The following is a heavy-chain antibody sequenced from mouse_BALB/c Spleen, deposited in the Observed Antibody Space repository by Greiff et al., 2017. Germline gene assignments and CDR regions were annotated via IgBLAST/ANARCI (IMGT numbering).Heavy chain of an antibody. CDR3: TRSYYYGSSFDY. J-gene: IGHJ2*01. D-gene: IGHD1-1*01. V-gene: IGHV1S81*02. CDR1: GYTFTSYY. CDR2: INPSNGGT. Sequence: VQLQQSGAELVKPGASVKLSCKASGYTFTSYYMYWVKQRPGQGLEWIGEINPSNGGTNFNEKFKSKATLTVDKSSSTAYMQLSSLTSEDSAVYYCTRSYYYGSSFDYWGQGTTLTVSS.